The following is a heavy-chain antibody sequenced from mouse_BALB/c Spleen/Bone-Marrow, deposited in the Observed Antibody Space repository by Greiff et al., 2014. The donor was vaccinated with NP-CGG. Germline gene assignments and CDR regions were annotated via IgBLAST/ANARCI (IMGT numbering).Heavy chain of an antibody. V-gene: IGHV1-14*01. CDR2: VNPYNDGT. D-gene: IGHD6-1*01. J-gene: IGHJ2*01. CDR3: ARRGRIAEALGY. CDR1: GYTFTSYV. Sequence: EVKLMESGPELVKPGASVKMSCKASGYTFTSYVMHWVKQKPGQGLEWIGYVNPYNDGTKYNEKFKGKATLTSDKSSSTAYMELSSLTSEDSAVYYCARRGRIAEALGYWGQGTTLTVSS.